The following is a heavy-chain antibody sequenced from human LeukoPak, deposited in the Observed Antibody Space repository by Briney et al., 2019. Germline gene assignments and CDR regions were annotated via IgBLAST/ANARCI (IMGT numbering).Heavy chain of an antibody. V-gene: IGHV3-23*01. J-gene: IGHJ4*02. Sequence: PGGSLRLSCVASGFTFSSYAMSWVRQAPGKGLEWVSAISGSGGSTYYADSVKGRFTISRDNSKNTLYLQMNSLRAEDTAVYYCAKACGSGSTRTLDYWGQGTLVTVSS. CDR3: AKACGSGSTRTLDY. CDR2: ISGSGGST. CDR1: GFTFSSYA. D-gene: IGHD3-10*01.